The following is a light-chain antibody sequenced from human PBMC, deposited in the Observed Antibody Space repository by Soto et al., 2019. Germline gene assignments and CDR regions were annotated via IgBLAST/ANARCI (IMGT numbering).Light chain of an antibody. CDR2: DVD. CDR3: CSNAGSYPFV. J-gene: IGLJ1*01. V-gene: IGLV2-11*01. Sequence: QSVLAQPRSVSGPPGQSVTISCTGTSSDVGGYNYVSRYQHHTGKAPKLMIYDVDKRPSGVPGRFSGSKSGNTASLIISGLQAEDEADYYCCSNAGSYPFVFGTGTKVTVL. CDR1: SSDVGGYNY.